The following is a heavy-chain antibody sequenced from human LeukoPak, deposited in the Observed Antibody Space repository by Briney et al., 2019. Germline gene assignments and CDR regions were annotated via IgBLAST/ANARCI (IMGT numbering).Heavy chain of an antibody. D-gene: IGHD5-18*01. J-gene: IGHJ4*02. V-gene: IGHV3-7*01. CDR1: GFTFSSYW. CDR2: IKKDGSEK. Sequence: GGSLRLSCAASGFTFSSYWMSWVRQAPGKGLEWVANIKKDGSEKYYVGSVKGRFTISRDNAKTSLYLHMNSLRAEDTAVYYCARHLSGVTGYTYGRGIDYWGQGTLVTVSS. CDR3: ARHLSGVTGYTYGRGIDY.